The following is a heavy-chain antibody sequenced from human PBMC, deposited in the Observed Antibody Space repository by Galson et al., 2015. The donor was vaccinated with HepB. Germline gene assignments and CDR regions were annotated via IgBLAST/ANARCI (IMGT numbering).Heavy chain of an antibody. Sequence: SVKVSCKASGGTFSNFAYSWVRQAPGQGLEWMGRIVPILGVANYAQEFQGRFTIIADKSTSTAYMDLTSLRSEDTAVYYCARDSSQVGWELVDYYYYSMDVWGQGTTVTVSS. CDR2: IVPILGVA. CDR1: GGTFSNFA. D-gene: IGHD3-10*01. V-gene: IGHV1-69*04. J-gene: IGHJ6*02. CDR3: ARDSSQVGWELVDYYYYSMDV.